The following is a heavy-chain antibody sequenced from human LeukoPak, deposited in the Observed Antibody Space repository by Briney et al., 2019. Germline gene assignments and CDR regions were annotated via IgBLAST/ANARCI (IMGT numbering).Heavy chain of an antibody. CDR1: GFRFDSFY. CDR3: ARSLIVASEDY. Sequence: KTGGSLRLSCAASGFRFDSFYMGWIRQVPGKGLDYIALISASGAVPYYAESVKGRFTISRDNAKNSVSLQMNSLSADDTAVHYCARSLIVASEDYWGQGTLVTVSS. V-gene: IGHV3-11*04. D-gene: IGHD3-22*01. CDR2: ISASGAVP. J-gene: IGHJ4*02.